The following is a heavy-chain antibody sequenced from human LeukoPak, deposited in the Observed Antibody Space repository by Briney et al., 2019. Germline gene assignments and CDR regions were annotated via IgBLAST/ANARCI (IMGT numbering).Heavy chain of an antibody. CDR2: IYTSGST. V-gene: IGHV4-4*07. J-gene: IGHJ4*02. CDR3: ARGPPPDFDY. Sequence: SETLSLTCSVSGGSISSYYWSWIRQPAGKGLEWVGRIYTSGSTDYNPSLKSRVTMSVDTSKNQFSQKLSSVTAADTAVYYCARGPPPDFDYWGQGTLVIVST. CDR1: GGSISSYY.